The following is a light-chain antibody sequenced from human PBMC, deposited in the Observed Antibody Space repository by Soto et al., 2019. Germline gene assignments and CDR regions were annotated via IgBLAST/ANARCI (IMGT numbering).Light chain of an antibody. Sequence: EIVLTQSPGTLSLSSGERATLSCRASQSVTSSYLARYQQKPGQAPRLLIYGASRRATGIPDRFSGSGSGTDFTLSIGRLEPEDFAVYYCQQYGASPITFGQGSRLDIK. V-gene: IGKV3-20*01. CDR3: QQYGASPIT. J-gene: IGKJ5*01. CDR1: QSVTSSY. CDR2: GAS.